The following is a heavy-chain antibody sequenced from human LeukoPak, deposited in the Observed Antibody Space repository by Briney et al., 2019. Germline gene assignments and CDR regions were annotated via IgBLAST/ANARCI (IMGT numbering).Heavy chain of an antibody. D-gene: IGHD1-26*01. CDR3: ARAGSGSYEAFDI. J-gene: IGHJ3*02. Sequence: GGSLRLSCAASGFTVSSNYMSWVRQAPGKGLEWVSVIYSGGSTYYADSVKGRFTISRDNSKNTLYLQTNSLRAEDTAVYYCARAGSGSYEAFDIWGQGTMVTVSS. CDR1: GFTVSSNY. CDR2: IYSGGST. V-gene: IGHV3-53*01.